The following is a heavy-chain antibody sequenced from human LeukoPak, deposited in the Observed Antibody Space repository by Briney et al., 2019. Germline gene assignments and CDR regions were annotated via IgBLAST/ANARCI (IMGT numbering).Heavy chain of an antibody. Sequence: QSGPTLFHPTQTLTLTCTFSGFSLSTRGEGVGWIRQPPGKALEWLSLIYWDDDKRYSPSLKSRLTITKDTSKNQVVLTMTNMDPVDTATYYCAHRPTTGKWFDPWGQGTLVTVSS. CDR1: GFSLSTRGEG. CDR3: AHRPTTGKWFDP. CDR2: IYWDDDK. J-gene: IGHJ5*02. D-gene: IGHD4-17*01. V-gene: IGHV2-5*02.